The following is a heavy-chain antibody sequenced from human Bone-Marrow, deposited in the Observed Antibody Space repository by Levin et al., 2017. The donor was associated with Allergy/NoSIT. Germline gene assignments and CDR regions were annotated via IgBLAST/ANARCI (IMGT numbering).Heavy chain of an antibody. D-gene: IGHD3-10*01. J-gene: IGHJ4*02. CDR1: GITFSSYT. CDR2: ISSRSSFI. V-gene: IGHV3-21*01. Sequence: GGSLRLSCSTSGITFSSYTMSWVRQAPGKGLEWVSSISSRSSFIYYADSVKGRFTISRDNAKDSLDLQMNSLRAEDTAVYFCARIAIGSNYFDYWGQGTLVTVSS. CDR3: ARIAIGSNYFDY.